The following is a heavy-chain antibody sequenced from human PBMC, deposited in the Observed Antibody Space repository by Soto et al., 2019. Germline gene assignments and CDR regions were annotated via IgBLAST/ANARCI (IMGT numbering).Heavy chain of an antibody. D-gene: IGHD2-2*01. CDR1: GYTFTYYK. CDR3: ARDPSNTSGNKLYLDY. CDR2: INPNNGST. J-gene: IGHJ4*02. Sequence: ASVKVSCKASGYTFTYYKVHWVRQAPGQGLECLGIINPNNGSTTYAQKFQGRVTMTTDTSTSTAYMELSSLTSDDTAVYYCARDPSNTSGNKLYLDYWGQGTPVTVSS. V-gene: IGHV1-46*01.